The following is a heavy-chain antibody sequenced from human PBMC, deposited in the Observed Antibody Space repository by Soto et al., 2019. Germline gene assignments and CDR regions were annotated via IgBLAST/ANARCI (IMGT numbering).Heavy chain of an antibody. CDR2: IIPIFGTA. V-gene: IGHV1-69*06. D-gene: IGHD3-10*01. Sequence: SVKVSCKASGGTFSSYAISWVRQAPGQGLEWMGGIIPIFGTANYAQKFQGRVTITADKSTSTAYMELSSLRSEDTAVYYCARGTQYGSGSSFDYWGQGTLVTVSS. CDR1: GGTFSSYA. CDR3: ARGTQYGSGSSFDY. J-gene: IGHJ4*02.